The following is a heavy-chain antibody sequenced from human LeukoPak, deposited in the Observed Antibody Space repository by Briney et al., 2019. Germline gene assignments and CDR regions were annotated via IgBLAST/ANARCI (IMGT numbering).Heavy chain of an antibody. CDR3: ARDREYYDSSGYSDY. Sequence: SETLSLTCTVSGGSISSSSYYWGWIRQPPGKGLEWIGSVYYSGSTYYNPSLKSRVTISVDTSKNQFSLKLSSVTAADTAVYYCARDREYYDSSGYSDYWGQGTLVTVSS. V-gene: IGHV4-39*02. CDR1: GGSISSSSYY. CDR2: VYYSGST. J-gene: IGHJ4*02. D-gene: IGHD3-22*01.